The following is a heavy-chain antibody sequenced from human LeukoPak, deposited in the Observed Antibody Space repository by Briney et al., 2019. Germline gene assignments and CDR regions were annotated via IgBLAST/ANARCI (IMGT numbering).Heavy chain of an antibody. D-gene: IGHD3-16*01. J-gene: IGHJ4*02. Sequence: AGSLRLSCAASGFNFGTYPTGWVRQAPGKGLEWFSTIGATDNSKYYRDSVKGRFTISRDNFKNTLYLQMNSLRGEDTAVYYCAKETIGDFDYWGQGSLVTVSS. CDR1: GFNFGTYP. V-gene: IGHV3-23*02. CDR2: IGATDNSK. CDR3: AKETIGDFDY.